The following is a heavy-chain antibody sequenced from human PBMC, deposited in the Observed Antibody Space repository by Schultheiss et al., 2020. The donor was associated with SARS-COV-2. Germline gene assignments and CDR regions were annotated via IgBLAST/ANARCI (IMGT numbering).Heavy chain of an antibody. V-gene: IGHV3-33*08. J-gene: IGHJ4*02. D-gene: IGHD6-19*01. CDR1: GFTFSSYA. CDR3: ARGGVPGGWQGHMDY. CDR2: IWYDGSNK. Sequence: GGSLRLSCAASGFTFSSYAMSWVRQAPGKGLEWVAVIWYDGSNKYYADSVKGRFTISRDNSKNTLYLQMNSLRAEDTAVYYCARGGVPGGWQGHMDYWGQGTLVTVSS.